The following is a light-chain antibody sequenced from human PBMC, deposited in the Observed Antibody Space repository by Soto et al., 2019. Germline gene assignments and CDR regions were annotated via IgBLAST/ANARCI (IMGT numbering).Light chain of an antibody. CDR3: QQRRNWPLT. CDR2: DAS. V-gene: IGKV3-11*01. J-gene: IGKJ1*01. Sequence: EIVLTQSPATLSLSPGERATLSCRASQSVSTYFAWYQQKPGQAPRLLIYDASNRATGIPARFSGSGSGTGFTLTISSLEPEDFAVYYCQQRRNWPLTFGQGTRVEIK. CDR1: QSVSTY.